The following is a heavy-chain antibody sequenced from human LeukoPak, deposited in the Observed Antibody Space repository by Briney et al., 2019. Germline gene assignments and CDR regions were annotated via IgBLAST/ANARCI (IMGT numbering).Heavy chain of an antibody. D-gene: IGHD3-10*01. CDR2: IYYSGST. V-gene: IGHV4-59*08. CDR3: ARWDYYGGRFDY. Sequence: PSETLSLTCTVSGGSISRDYWTWIRQPPGKELEWIGYIYYSGSTNYNPSLKSRVTISVDTSKNQFSLKLSSVTAADTAVYYCARWDYYGGRFDYWGQRTLVTVSS. J-gene: IGHJ4*02. CDR1: GGSISRDY.